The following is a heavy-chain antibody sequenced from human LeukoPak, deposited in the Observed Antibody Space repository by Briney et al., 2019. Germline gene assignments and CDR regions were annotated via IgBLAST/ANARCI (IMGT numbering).Heavy chain of an antibody. D-gene: IGHD6-19*01. CDR2: IYYSGST. Sequence: PSETLSLTCTVSGGSISSYYWSWIRQPPGKGLEWIGYIYYSGSTNYNPSLKSRVTISVDTSKNQFSLKLSSVTAADTAVYYCARDQIDSSGQNWFDPWGQGTLVTVSS. J-gene: IGHJ5*02. V-gene: IGHV4-59*01. CDR3: ARDQIDSSGQNWFDP. CDR1: GGSISSYY.